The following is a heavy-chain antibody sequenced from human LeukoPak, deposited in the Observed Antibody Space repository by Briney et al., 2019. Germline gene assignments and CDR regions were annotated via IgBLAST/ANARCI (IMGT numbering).Heavy chain of an antibody. CDR1: GFTFTDYW. CDR3: ARVFSDFWTGYTFDY. J-gene: IGHJ4*02. Sequence: PGGSLRLSCSASGFTFTDYWMHWVRQAPGKGLEWVSSLSSSSSYIYYADSVKGRFTISRDNAKNSLYLQMNSLRVEDTAVYYCARVFSDFWTGYTFDYWGQGTLVTVSS. CDR2: LSSSSSYI. D-gene: IGHD3/OR15-3a*01. V-gene: IGHV3-21*01.